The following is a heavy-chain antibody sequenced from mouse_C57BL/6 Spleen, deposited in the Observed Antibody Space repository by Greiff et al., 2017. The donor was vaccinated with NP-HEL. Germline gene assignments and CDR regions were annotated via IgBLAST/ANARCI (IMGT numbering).Heavy chain of an antibody. CDR1: GYSFTGYY. V-gene: IGHV1-42*01. D-gene: IGHD2-4*01. J-gene: IGHJ4*01. CDR2: INPSTGGT. Sequence: EVKLVESGPELVKPGASVKISCKASGYSFTGYYMNWVKQSPEKSLEWIGEINPSTGGTTYNQKFKAKATLTVDKSSSTAYMQLKSLTSEDSAVYYCARPLYDYGAMDYWGQGTSVTVSS. CDR3: ARPLYDYGAMDY.